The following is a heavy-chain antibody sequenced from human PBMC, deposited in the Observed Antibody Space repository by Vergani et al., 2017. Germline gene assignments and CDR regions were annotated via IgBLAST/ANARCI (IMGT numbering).Heavy chain of an antibody. CDR1: GFTFSSYS. CDR3: ARGDSVYYFDAFDI. J-gene: IGHJ3*02. V-gene: IGHV3-48*02. Sequence: EVQLVESGGGLIQPGGSLRLSCAASGFTFSSYSMNWVRQAPGKGLEWVSYISSSSSTIYYADSVKGRFTISRDNAKNSLYLQMNSLRDEDTAVYYCARGDSVYYFDAFDIWGQGTMVTVSS. D-gene: IGHD3-22*01. CDR2: ISSSSSTI.